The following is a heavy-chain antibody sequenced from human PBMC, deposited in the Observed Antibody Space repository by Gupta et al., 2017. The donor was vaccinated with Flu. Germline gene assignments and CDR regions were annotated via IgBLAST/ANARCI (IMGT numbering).Heavy chain of an antibody. CDR2: MSGSGGRT. J-gene: IGHJ4*02. CDR3: AKDGLYQLLYSYYYFDY. Sequence: EVQLLESGGGLVPPGGSLSLSCAASGFTFRRYAMSWVRQAPGKGLEWVAAMSGSGGRTYYADSVKGRFTISRDNSKNTLYLQMNSLRAEDTAVYYCAKDGLYQLLYSYYYFDYWGQGTLVTVSS. CDR1: GFTFRRYA. D-gene: IGHD2-2*02. V-gene: IGHV3-23*01.